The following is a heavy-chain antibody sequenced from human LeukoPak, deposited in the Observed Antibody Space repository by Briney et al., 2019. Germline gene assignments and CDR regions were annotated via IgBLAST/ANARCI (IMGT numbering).Heavy chain of an antibody. CDR1: GFTFSSYW. CDR3: AKDERNSAVRGVTTFDY. J-gene: IGHJ4*02. V-gene: IGHV3-30*02. D-gene: IGHD3-10*01. Sequence: GGSLRLSRAASGFTFSSYWMSWVRQAPGKGLEWVAFIRYDGSNKYYADSVKGRFTISRDNSKNTLYLQMNSLRAEDTAVYYCAKDERNSAVRGVTTFDYWGQGTLVTVSS. CDR2: IRYDGSNK.